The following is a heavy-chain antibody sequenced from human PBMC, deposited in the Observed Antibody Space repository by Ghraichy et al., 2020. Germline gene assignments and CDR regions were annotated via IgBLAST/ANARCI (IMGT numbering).Heavy chain of an antibody. CDR3: ARDHKSMGGLI. Sequence: GGSLRLSCAASGFTFSSYWMSWVRQAPGNGLEWVANIKRDGSEKYYVDSVKGRFTVSRDNAKNSLYLQMNSLRAEDTAVYYCARDHKSMGGLIWGQGTMVTVSS. J-gene: IGHJ3*02. V-gene: IGHV3-7*01. CDR2: IKRDGSEK. CDR1: GFTFSSYW. D-gene: IGHD2/OR15-2a*01.